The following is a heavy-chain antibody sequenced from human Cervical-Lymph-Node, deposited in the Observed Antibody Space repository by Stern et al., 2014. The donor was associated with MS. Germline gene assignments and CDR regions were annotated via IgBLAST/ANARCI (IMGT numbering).Heavy chain of an antibody. CDR2: IYYSGST. CDR3: ASANYSSTSCPNWFDP. Sequence: QVQLQESGPGLVKPSQTLSLTCTVSGGSISSGDYYWSWISQPPGKGLEWIGYIYYSGSTYYNPSLKRRVTISVNTFKKHLSLKMSSVTAADTAVYYCASANYSSTSCPNWFDPWGQGTLVTVSS. V-gene: IGHV4-30-4*01. D-gene: IGHD2-2*01. J-gene: IGHJ5*02. CDR1: GGSISSGDYY.